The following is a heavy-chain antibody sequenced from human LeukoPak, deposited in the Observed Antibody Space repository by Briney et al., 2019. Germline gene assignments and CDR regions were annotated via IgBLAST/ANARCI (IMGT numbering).Heavy chain of an antibody. J-gene: IGHJ6*03. D-gene: IGHD1-26*01. V-gene: IGHV1-2*02. CDR1: GYTFTGYY. CDR2: INPNSGGT. Sequence: GASVKVSCKASGYTFTGYYMHWVRQAPGQGLEWMGWINPNSGGTNYAQKFQGRVTMTRDTSISTAYMELSRLRSDDTAVYYCARGVRGSYSYYYYYMDVWGKGTTVTVSS. CDR3: ARGVRGSYSYYYYYMDV.